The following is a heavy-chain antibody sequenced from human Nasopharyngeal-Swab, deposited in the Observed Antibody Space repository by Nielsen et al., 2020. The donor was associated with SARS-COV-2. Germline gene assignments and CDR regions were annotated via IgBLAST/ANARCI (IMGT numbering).Heavy chain of an antibody. J-gene: IGHJ5*02. CDR1: GGSFSGYY. Sequence: SETLSLTCAVYGGSFSGYYWSWIRQPPGKGLEWIGEINHSGGTNYNPSPKSRVTISVDTSKNQFSLKLSSVTAADTAVYYCARGPRILTGYRRGWFDPWGQGTLVTVSS. D-gene: IGHD3-9*01. CDR2: INHSGGT. V-gene: IGHV4-34*01. CDR3: ARGPRILTGYRRGWFDP.